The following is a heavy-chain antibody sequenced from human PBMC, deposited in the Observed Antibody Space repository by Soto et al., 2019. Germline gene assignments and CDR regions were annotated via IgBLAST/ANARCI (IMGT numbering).Heavy chain of an antibody. CDR2: IYYSGST. CDR3: ARGSRDGYNYVGYYYYGMDV. Sequence: SETLSLTCTVSGGSISSGGYYWSWIRQHPGKGLEWIGYIYYSGSTYYNPSLKSRVTISVDTSKNQFSLKLSSVTAADTAVYYCARGSRDGYNYVGYYYYGMDVWGQGTTVTVSS. J-gene: IGHJ6*02. CDR1: GGSISSGGYY. V-gene: IGHV4-31*03. D-gene: IGHD5-12*01.